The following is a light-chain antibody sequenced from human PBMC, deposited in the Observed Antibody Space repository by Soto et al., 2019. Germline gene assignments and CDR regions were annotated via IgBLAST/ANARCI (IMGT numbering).Light chain of an antibody. V-gene: IGKV3-20*01. Sequence: ILMAPSPTTLSLTPGERAPLSCRASQSISSNLAWYQQKPGQAPRLLIYGASSRATGIPDRFSGSGSGADFTLTISRLEPEDFAVYYCQQYGSSPRTFGQGTKVDIK. CDR2: GAS. CDR3: QQYGSSPRT. J-gene: IGKJ2*01. CDR1: QSISSN.